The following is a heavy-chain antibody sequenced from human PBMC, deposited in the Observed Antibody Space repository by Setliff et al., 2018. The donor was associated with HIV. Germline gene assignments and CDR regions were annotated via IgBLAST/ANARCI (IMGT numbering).Heavy chain of an antibody. D-gene: IGHD3-10*01. CDR3: ARSIYGSGTYPLDI. V-gene: IGHV4-38-2*01. CDR2: IYHNGIT. J-gene: IGHJ3*02. Sequence: SETLSLTCGVSGYSISSGYYWGWIRQPPGKGLEWIGSIYHNGITYYNPSLKSRVTISVDTSQNQFSLKLNSVTAADTAVYYCARSIYGSGTYPLDIWGQGTKVTVS. CDR1: GYSISSGYY.